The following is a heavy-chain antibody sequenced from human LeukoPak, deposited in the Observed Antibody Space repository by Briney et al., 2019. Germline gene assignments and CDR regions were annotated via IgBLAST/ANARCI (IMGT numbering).Heavy chain of an antibody. D-gene: IGHD4-17*01. J-gene: IGHJ4*02. CDR1: GGSISSGGYY. CDR3: ARGGDYSDPFDY. Sequence: SETLSLTCTVSGGSISSGGYYWSWIRQHPGKGLEWIGYIYYSGSTYYNPSLKSRVTISVDTSKNQFSLKLSSVTAADTAVYYCARGGDYSDPFDYWGQGTLVTVSS. CDR2: IYYSGST. V-gene: IGHV4-31*03.